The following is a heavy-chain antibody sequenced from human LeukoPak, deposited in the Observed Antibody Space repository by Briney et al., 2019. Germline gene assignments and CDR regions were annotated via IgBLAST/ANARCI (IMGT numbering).Heavy chain of an antibody. J-gene: IGHJ4*02. CDR3: ATGSYYYDSSGYYSGIGCFDY. CDR2: IYYSGST. V-gene: IGHV4-31*03. CDR1: GGSVSSGAYY. Sequence: KTSETLSLTCTVSGGSVSSGAYYWSWIRQHPGKGLEWIGYIYYSGSTYYNPSLKSRVTISVDTSKNQFSLKLSSVTAADTAVYYCATGSYYYDSSGYYSGIGCFDYWGQGTLVTVSS. D-gene: IGHD3-22*01.